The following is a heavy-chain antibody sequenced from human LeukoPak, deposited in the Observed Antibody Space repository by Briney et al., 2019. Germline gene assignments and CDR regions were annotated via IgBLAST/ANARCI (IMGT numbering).Heavy chain of an antibody. V-gene: IGHV3-23*01. J-gene: IGHJ5*02. Sequence: GGSLRLSCVASGFTFNTYAMTWVRQAPGKGLEWVSVISGSDGSGDVTYYIDSVKGRFTISRENAKNSLYLQMNSLRAGDTAVYYCARDPPAVRTNTYAWGQGTLVTVSS. CDR2: ISGSDGSGDVT. CDR3: ARDPPAVRTNTYA. D-gene: IGHD4/OR15-4a*01. CDR1: GFTFNTYA.